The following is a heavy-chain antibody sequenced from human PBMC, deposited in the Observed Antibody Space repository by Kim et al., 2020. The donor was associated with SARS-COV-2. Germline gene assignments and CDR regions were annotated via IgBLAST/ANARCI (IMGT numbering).Heavy chain of an antibody. CDR2: ISYDGSNK. CDR1: GFTFSSYA. Sequence: GGSLRLSCAASGFTFSSYAMHWVRQAPGKGLEWVAVISYDGSNKYYADSVKGRFTISRDNSKNTLYLQMNSLRAEDTAVYYCARGGSGFYDFWSGYSGGVDYWGQGTLVTVSS. J-gene: IGHJ4*02. V-gene: IGHV3-30-3*01. D-gene: IGHD3-3*01. CDR3: ARGGSGFYDFWSGYSGGVDY.